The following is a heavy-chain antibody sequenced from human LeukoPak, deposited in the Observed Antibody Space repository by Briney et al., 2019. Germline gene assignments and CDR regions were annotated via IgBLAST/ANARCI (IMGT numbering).Heavy chain of an antibody. CDR1: GGSVSSGSYY. Sequence: SETLSLTCTVSGGSVSSGSYYWSWIRQPPGKGLEWIGYFYYSGTTNYNPSLKSRVTISVETSKNHFSLKLSSVTAADTAVYYCASTYCGGDCYSGFDYWGQGTLVTVSS. J-gene: IGHJ4*02. D-gene: IGHD2-21*02. V-gene: IGHV4-61*03. CDR2: FYYSGTT. CDR3: ASTYCGGDCYSGFDY.